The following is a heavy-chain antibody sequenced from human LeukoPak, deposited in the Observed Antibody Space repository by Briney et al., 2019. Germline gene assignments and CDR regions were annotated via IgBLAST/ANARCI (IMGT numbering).Heavy chain of an antibody. Sequence: SETLPLTCTVSGSSISSGGYYWCWIRQPPGKGLEWIGSIYYSGSTYYNPSLKSRVTISVDTSKNQFSLKLSSVTAADTAVYYCASPGGGPTDYWGQGTLVTVSS. J-gene: IGHJ4*02. D-gene: IGHD3-16*01. V-gene: IGHV4-39*01. CDR2: IYYSGST. CDR1: GSSISSGGYY. CDR3: ASPGGGPTDY.